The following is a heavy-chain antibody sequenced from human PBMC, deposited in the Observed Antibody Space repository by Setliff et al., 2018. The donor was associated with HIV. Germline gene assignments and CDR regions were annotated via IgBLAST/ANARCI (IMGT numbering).Heavy chain of an antibody. D-gene: IGHD6-19*01. V-gene: IGHV1-46*01. CDR1: GYTFTSYP. CDR3: ARNQGDSSGWYAGDY. J-gene: IGHJ4*01. Sequence: ASVKVSCKASGYTFTSYPMHWVRQAPGQGLEWMGVINISGGSAGCAEKFRGRVTMTRDTSTSTVYMDLRNLRSEDTAVYYCARNQGDSSGWYAGDYWGHGTLVTVSS. CDR2: INISGGSA.